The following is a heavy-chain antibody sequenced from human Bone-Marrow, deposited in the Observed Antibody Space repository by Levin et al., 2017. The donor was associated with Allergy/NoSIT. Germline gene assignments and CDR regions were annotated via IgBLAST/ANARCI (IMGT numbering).Heavy chain of an antibody. CDR1: GFTFSTFG. D-gene: IGHD1/OR15-1a*01. CDR3: VKSLNTMTIHDGFDF. Sequence: SLKISCAASGFTFSTFGVNWVRQAPGKGLEWVSGISWNSGKTHYADSVKGRFIISRDNAKNSLYLQMNSLRTEDTALYYCVKSLNTMTIHDGFDFWGQGTMVTVSA. J-gene: IGHJ3*01. CDR2: ISWNSGKT. V-gene: IGHV3-9*01.